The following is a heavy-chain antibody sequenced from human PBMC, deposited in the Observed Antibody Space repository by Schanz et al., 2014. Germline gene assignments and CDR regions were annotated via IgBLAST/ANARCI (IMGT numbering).Heavy chain of an antibody. CDR1: GYTFTSDS. CDR3: ARGRAFDY. J-gene: IGHJ4*01. Sequence: QVQLVQSGAEVKKPGASVKVSCKASGYTFTSDSMHWVRQAPGQGLEWMGMINPSGGSTTYAQKFRGRVTMTRNTSMSTSYIELHILTSEDTAVYYCARGRAFDYWGQGTRVTVSS. CDR2: INPSGGST. V-gene: IGHV1-46*01.